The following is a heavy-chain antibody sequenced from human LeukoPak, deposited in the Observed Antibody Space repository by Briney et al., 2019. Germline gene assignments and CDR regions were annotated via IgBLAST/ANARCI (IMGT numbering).Heavy chain of an antibody. CDR1: GVSISSSNYY. J-gene: IGHJ4*01. CDR3: ATRTFYGGKAIFDY. V-gene: IGHV4-39*01. Sequence: SETLSLTCTVSGVSISSSNYYWAWIRQPPGKGLEWIGSIYYSESTYYNPSLKSRVTISVDTSKNQFSLKLSSVTAADTAVYYCATRTFYGGKAIFDYWGHGTLVTVFS. CDR2: IYYSEST. D-gene: IGHD4-23*01.